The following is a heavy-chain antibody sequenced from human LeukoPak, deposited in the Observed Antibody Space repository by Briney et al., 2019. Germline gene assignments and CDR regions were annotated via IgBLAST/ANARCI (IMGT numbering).Heavy chain of an antibody. J-gene: IGHJ4*02. Sequence: GGSLRLSCAASGFTFSSYGMHWVRQAPGKGLEWVAFIRYDGSNKYYADSVKGRFTISRDNSKNTLYLQMNSLRAEDTAVYYCARGGGYSYDRAHYWGQGTLVTVSS. CDR3: ARGGGYSYDRAHY. CDR1: GFTFSSYG. D-gene: IGHD5-18*01. V-gene: IGHV3-30*02. CDR2: IRYDGSNK.